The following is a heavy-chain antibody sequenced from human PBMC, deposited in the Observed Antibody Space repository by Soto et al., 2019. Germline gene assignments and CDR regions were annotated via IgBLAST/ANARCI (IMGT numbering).Heavy chain of an antibody. CDR2: IYYSGST. J-gene: IGHJ6*02. CDR1: GFSISRGDYY. CDR3: ARDGLEWPGTVGMDV. D-gene: IGHD3-3*01. V-gene: IGHV4-30-4*01. Sequence: SETLSLTCTVSGFSISRGDYYWSWIRQPPGKGLEWIGYIYYSGSTYYNPSLKSRVTISVDTSKNQFSLKLSSVTAADTAVYYCARDGLEWPGTVGMDVWGQGTTVTVSS.